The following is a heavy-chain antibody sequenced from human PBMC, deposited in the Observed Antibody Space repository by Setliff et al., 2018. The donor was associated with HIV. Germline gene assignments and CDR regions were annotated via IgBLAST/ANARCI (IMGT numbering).Heavy chain of an antibody. CDR1: GYSFTSYW. CDR3: ARTSMVRGAVWWFDP. CDR2: IYPGDSST. J-gene: IGHJ5*02. V-gene: IGHV5-51*01. Sequence: PGESLKISCKGSGYSFTSYWIGWVRQMPGKGLEWMGIIYPGDSSTRYSPSFEGQVTISADESISTAYLQWSRLKASDTAMYYCARTSMVRGAVWWFDPWGQGTLVTVSS. D-gene: IGHD3-10*01.